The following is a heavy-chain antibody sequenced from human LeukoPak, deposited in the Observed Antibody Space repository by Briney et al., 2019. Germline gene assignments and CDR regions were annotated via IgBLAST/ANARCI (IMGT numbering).Heavy chain of an antibody. J-gene: IGHJ4*02. D-gene: IGHD3-10*01. CDR2: ITGGSDYI. CDR1: GFTFSRYS. Sequence: GGSLRLSCAASGFTFSRYSVNWVRQAPGKGLEWVSCITGGSDYIFYADSVRGRFTISRDNARNSLYLQMNSLRAEDTAVYYCAKFKGHYGDSEYYFDYWGQGTLVTVSS. V-gene: IGHV3-21*01. CDR3: AKFKGHYGDSEYYFDY.